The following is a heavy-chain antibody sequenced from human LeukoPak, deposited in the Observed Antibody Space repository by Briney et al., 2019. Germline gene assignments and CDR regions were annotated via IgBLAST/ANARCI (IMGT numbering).Heavy chain of an antibody. V-gene: IGHV3-33*01. CDR1: GFTFSDCH. D-gene: IGHD1-1*01. Sequence: GGSLRLSCAASGFTFSDCHIHWVRQAPGKGLDWVALIWYDEDAKFYADSVKGRFTISRDNSKDTLYLQMNSLGVEDTAVYYCARERRGNAFDIWGQGTMATVSS. J-gene: IGHJ3*02. CDR3: ARERRGNAFDI. CDR2: IWYDEDAK.